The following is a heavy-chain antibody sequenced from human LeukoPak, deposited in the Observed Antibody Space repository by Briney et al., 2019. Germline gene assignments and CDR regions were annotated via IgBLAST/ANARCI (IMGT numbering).Heavy chain of an antibody. Sequence: VKVSCKASGYTFSIYGISWVRQAPGQGLEWMGGIIPIFGTANYAQKFQGRVTITADESTSTAYMELSSLRSEDTAVYYCARNLVPAALNDAFDIWGQGTMVTVSS. D-gene: IGHD2-2*01. J-gene: IGHJ3*02. CDR1: GYTFSIYG. CDR3: ARNLVPAALNDAFDI. V-gene: IGHV1-69*13. CDR2: IIPIFGTA.